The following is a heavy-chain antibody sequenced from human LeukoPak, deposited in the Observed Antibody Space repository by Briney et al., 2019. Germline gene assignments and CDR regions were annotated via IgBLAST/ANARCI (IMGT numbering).Heavy chain of an antibody. Sequence: ASVKVSCKASGYTFTGYYMHWVRQAPGQGLEWMGWINPNSGGTNYAQKFQGRVTMTRDTSISTAYMELSRLRSDDTAVYYCARSLKGSTAAQKYYFDYWGQGTLVTVSS. J-gene: IGHJ4*02. CDR1: GYTFTGYY. D-gene: IGHD6-6*01. CDR2: INPNSGGT. V-gene: IGHV1-2*02. CDR3: ARSLKGSTAAQKYYFDY.